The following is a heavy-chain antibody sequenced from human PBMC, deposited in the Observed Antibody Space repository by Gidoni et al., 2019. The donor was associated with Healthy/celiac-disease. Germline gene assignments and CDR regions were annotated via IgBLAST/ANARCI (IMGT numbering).Heavy chain of an antibody. J-gene: IGHJ4*02. CDR2: ICYDGSNK. CDR3: ARDSGLIAAAGTLGAPFDY. Sequence: QVKRVESGGGVVQPGRSRRLSCAASGVTFRSYGMHWVRPAPGKGLEWVAVICYDGSNKSFADSVKGRFTISRDNSKNPLYLQMNSLRPEDTAVYYCARDSGLIAAAGTLGAPFDYWGQGTLVTVSS. CDR1: GVTFRSYG. D-gene: IGHD6-13*01. V-gene: IGHV3-33*01.